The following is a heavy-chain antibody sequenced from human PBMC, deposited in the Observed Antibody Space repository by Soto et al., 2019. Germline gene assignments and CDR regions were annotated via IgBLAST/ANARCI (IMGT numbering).Heavy chain of an antibody. Sequence: PSETLSLTCTVSGGSISSGGYYWSWIRQHPGKGLEWIGYMYYNGSTQYNPSLKTPVTMSVDTSKNHFSLKMRSVTAADTAVYYCARGISKYSSWYEPHTWFDAWGQGALVTVSS. D-gene: IGHD6-13*01. V-gene: IGHV4-30-4*08. CDR3: ARGISKYSSWYEPHTWFDA. CDR1: GGSISSGGYY. CDR2: MYYNGST. J-gene: IGHJ5*02.